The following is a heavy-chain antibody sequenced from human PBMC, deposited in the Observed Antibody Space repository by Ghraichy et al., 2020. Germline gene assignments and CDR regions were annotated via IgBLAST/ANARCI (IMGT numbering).Heavy chain of an antibody. J-gene: IGHJ5*02. V-gene: IGHV3-7*01. CDR3: ARCFPRIAAAGTGFDP. Sequence: GGSLRLSCAASGFTFSSYWMSWVRQAPGKGLEWVANIKQDGSEKYYVDSVKGRFTISRDNAKNSLYLQMNSLRAEDTAVYYCARCFPRIAAAGTGFDPWGQGTLVTVSS. D-gene: IGHD6-13*01. CDR2: IKQDGSEK. CDR1: GFTFSSYW.